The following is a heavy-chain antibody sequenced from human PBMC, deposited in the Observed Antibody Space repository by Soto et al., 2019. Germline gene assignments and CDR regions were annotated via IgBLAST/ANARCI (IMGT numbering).Heavy chain of an antibody. V-gene: IGHV4-4*02. CDR2: SHQSGNT. CDR1: GVSIGSHDW. Sequence: QVQLQESGPGLVKPSGTLSLTCAVSGVSIGSHDWWTWVRQPPGKGLEWIGESHQSGNTNYNSSLATRVTISLDKPKTPFSLQLSSVPVADTAVYYCATRDTGRVYWGQGTLVTVSS. D-gene: IGHD5-18*01. CDR3: ATRDTGRVY. J-gene: IGHJ4*02.